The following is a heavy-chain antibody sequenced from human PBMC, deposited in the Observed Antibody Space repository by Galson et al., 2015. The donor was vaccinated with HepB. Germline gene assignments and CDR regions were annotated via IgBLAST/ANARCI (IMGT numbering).Heavy chain of an antibody. Sequence: SLRLSCAAAGFPFSDYYMSWIRQAPGKGLEWVSYISSSGGSRYADSVKGRFTISRDNARNSLYLQMSSLKAADTAVYYCARAACGGDCYGDYMDVWGNGTSVTVSS. V-gene: IGHV3-11*01. J-gene: IGHJ6*03. CDR1: GFPFSDYY. CDR2: ISSSGGSR. D-gene: IGHD2-21*01. CDR3: ARAACGGDCYGDYMDV.